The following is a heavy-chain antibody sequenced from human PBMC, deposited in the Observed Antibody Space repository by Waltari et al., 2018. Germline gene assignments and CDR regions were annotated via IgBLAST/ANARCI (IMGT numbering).Heavy chain of an antibody. J-gene: IGHJ4*02. D-gene: IGHD6-19*01. CDR2: ISSSGSTI. CDR1: GFTFSSYE. V-gene: IGHV3-48*03. CDR3: ARVSVAGAFDY. Sequence: EVQLVESGGGLVQPGGSLRLSCAASGFTFSSYEMNWVRQAPGKGLELVSYISSSGSTIYYADSVKGRFTISRDNAKNSLYLQMNSLRAEDTAVYYCARVSVAGAFDYWGQGTLVTVSS.